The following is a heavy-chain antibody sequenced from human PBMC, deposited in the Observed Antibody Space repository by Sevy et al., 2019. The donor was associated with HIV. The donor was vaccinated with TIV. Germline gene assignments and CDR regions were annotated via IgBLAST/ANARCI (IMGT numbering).Heavy chain of an antibody. Sequence: GGSLRLSCAASGFTFSSYGMHWVRQAPGKGLEWVAFIRYDGSNKYYADSVKGRFTISRDNSKNTLYLQMNSLRAEDTAVYYCAKGDGTYYYDSSGYYNGGIDYWAQGTLVTVSS. CDR2: IRYDGSNK. CDR1: GFTFSSYG. J-gene: IGHJ4*02. V-gene: IGHV3-30*02. CDR3: AKGDGTYYYDSSGYYNGGIDY. D-gene: IGHD3-22*01.